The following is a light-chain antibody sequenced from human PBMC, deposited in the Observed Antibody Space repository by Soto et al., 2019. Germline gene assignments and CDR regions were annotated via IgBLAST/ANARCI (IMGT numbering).Light chain of an antibody. CDR2: DSN. CDR3: GSWDSDLSVLF. Sequence: QTVVTQRPSVSAAPGQKVTISCSGGSSNIADKYVSWYQQLPGTAPKLLIYDSNKRPSGIPDRFSGSKSGTSATLGITGLQTGDEADYYCGSWDSDLSVLFFGGGTKLTVL. J-gene: IGLJ2*01. CDR1: SSNIADKY. V-gene: IGLV1-51*01.